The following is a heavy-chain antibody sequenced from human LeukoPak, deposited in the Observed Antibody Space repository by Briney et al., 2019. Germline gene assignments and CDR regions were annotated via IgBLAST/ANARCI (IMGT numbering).Heavy chain of an antibody. CDR3: ARGSGSYYYFDY. CDR2: IYYIGST. CDR1: GGSISSSSYY. J-gene: IGHJ4*02. Sequence: PSETLSLTCTVSGGSISSSSYYWGWIRQPPGKGLEWIGNIYYIGSTDYNPSLKSRVTISVDTSKNQFSLKLSSVTAADTAVYYCARGSGSYYYFDYWGQGTLVTVSS. V-gene: IGHV4-39*07. D-gene: IGHD1-26*01.